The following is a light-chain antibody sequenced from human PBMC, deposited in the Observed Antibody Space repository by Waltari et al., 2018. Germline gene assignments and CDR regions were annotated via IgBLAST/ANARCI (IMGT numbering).Light chain of an antibody. V-gene: IGLV1-47*01. J-gene: IGLJ3*02. CDR2: KSY. Sequence: QSVLTQPPSASGTPGQRVTISCSGGSLNIGQNHVHWYLQVPGTAPKLLIYKSYQRRWRDPARFPGSRDGTTEALAIRGVRSEDEADYYCATWDDSLSAWVFGGGTKLTVL. CDR3: ATWDDSLSAWV. CDR1: SLNIGQNH.